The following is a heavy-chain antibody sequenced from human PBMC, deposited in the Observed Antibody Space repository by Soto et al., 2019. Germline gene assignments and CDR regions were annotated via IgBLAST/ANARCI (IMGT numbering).Heavy chain of an antibody. CDR1: GGSISSGDYY. CDR3: ARNYGSGRNSHFDY. V-gene: IGHV4-30-4*01. D-gene: IGHD3-10*01. J-gene: IGHJ4*02. Sequence: SETLSLTCTVSGGSISSGDYYWSWIRQPPGKGLEWIGYIYYSGSTYYNPSLKSRVTISVDTSKNQFSLKLSSVTAADTAVYYCARNYGSGRNSHFDYWGQGXLVTVYS. CDR2: IYYSGST.